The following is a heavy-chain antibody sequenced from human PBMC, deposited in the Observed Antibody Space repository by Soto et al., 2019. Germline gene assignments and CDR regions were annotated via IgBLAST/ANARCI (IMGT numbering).Heavy chain of an antibody. Sequence: PGGSLRLSCAASGFTFSSYAMSWFRQAPGKGLEWVSAISGSGGSTYYADSVKGRFTISRDNSKNTLYLQMNSLRAEDTAVYYCAKDMYYYDSSFDYWGQGTLVTVSS. J-gene: IGHJ4*02. CDR2: ISGSGGST. CDR3: AKDMYYYDSSFDY. CDR1: GFTFSSYA. D-gene: IGHD3-22*01. V-gene: IGHV3-23*01.